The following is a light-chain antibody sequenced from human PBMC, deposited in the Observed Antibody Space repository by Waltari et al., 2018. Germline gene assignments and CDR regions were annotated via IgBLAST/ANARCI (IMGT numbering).Light chain of an antibody. J-gene: IGKJ1*01. CDR1: KSLLYSSKSKNY. Sequence: DIVMTQSPDSLAVSLGERATIDCKYSKSLLYSSKSKNYLAWYQKKPGQPPKLLINRATIRESGVPDRFSSSGSGTDFTLTIGSLQAEDVAIYYCQQYYNTPRTFGQGTKVEIK. CDR2: RAT. CDR3: QQYYNTPRT. V-gene: IGKV4-1*01.